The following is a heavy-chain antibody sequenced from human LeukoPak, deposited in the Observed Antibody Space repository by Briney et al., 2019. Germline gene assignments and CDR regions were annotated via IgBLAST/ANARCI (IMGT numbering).Heavy chain of an antibody. CDR2: IKQDESEK. Sequence: GGSLRLSCAASGFTFGNYWMTWFRQAPGKGLEWVANIKQDESEKYYVDSVKGRFTISRDNAKNLLYLQMNSLRAEDTAVYYCTRGPGYDYVWGSYRADYWGQGTLVTVSS. CDR3: TRGPGYDYVWGSYRADY. V-gene: IGHV3-7*01. D-gene: IGHD3-16*02. CDR1: GFTFGNYW. J-gene: IGHJ4*02.